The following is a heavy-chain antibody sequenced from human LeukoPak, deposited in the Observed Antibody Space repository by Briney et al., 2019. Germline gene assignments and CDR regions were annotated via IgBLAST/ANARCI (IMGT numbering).Heavy chain of an antibody. J-gene: IGHJ3*02. D-gene: IGHD4-17*01. CDR3: ARRWLGDCGDYVGAFDI. CDR2: IYYSGST. Sequence: SQTLSLTCTVSGGSISSGDYYWSWIRQPPGKGLEWIGYIYYSGSTYYNPSLKSRVTISVDTSKNQFSLKLSSVTAADTAVYYCARRWLGDCGDYVGAFDIWGQGTMVTVSS. V-gene: IGHV4-30-4*01. CDR1: GGSISSGDYY.